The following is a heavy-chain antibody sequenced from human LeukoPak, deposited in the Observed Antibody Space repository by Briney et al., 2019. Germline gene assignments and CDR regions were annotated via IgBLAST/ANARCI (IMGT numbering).Heavy chain of an antibody. V-gene: IGHV4-34*01. J-gene: IGHJ4*02. CDR3: ARGSFSRIAARRGAKTFDY. CDR2: INHSGST. Sequence: SETLSLTCAVYGGSFSGYYWSWIRQPPGKGLEWSGEINHSGSTNYNPSLKSRVTISVDTSKNQFSLKLSSVTAADTAVYYCARGSFSRIAARRGAKTFDYWGQGTLVTVSS. D-gene: IGHD6-6*01. CDR1: GGSFSGYY.